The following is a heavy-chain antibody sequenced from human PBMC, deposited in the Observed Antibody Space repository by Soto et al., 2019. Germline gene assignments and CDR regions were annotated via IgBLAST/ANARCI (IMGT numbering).Heavy chain of an antibody. CDR1: VFTFSTYA. CDR3: ARLVCSSTNCYGKYYYDH. D-gene: IGHD2-2*01. CDR2: INGPSSDI. Sequence: GGSLRLSCAASVFTFSTYAINLVRQAPGKGLQWVSSINGPSSDIYYADSVKGRFTISRDNAKNSLYLQMNSLRVEDTAVYYCARLVCSSTNCYGKYYYDHWGQGTLVTVSS. J-gene: IGHJ4*02. V-gene: IGHV3-21*01.